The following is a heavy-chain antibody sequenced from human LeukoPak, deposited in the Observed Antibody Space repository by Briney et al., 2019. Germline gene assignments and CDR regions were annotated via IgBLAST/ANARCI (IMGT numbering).Heavy chain of an antibody. V-gene: IGHV4-39*01. CDR1: GGSISSSSYY. D-gene: IGHD5-24*01. J-gene: IGHJ4*02. CDR3: ARGQFDYFGY. Sequence: SESLSLTCTVSGGSISSSSYYWGWIRQPAGKGLEWIGSIYYSGSTYYNPSLKSRVTISVDTSKNQFSLKLSSVTAADTAVYYCARGQFDYFGYWGQGTLVTVSS. CDR2: IYYSGST.